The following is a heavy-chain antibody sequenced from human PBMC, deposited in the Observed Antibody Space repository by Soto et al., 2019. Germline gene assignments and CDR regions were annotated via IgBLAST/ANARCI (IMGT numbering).Heavy chain of an antibody. CDR3: ACSYGMDV. Sequence: EMQLVESGGDLVQPGGSLRLSCAAAAFTFSDYWKHWVRHAPGKGLVWVSRISSDGTGTTYADSVKGRFTISRDNAKNTLFLQMNSLRDEDTAVYYCACSYGMDVWGQGTTVTVSS. CDR1: AFTFSDYW. CDR2: ISSDGTGT. J-gene: IGHJ6*02. V-gene: IGHV3-74*01. D-gene: IGHD3-10*02.